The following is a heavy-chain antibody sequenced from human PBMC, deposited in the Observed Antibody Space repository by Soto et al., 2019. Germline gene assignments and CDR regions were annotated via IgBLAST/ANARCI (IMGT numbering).Heavy chain of an antibody. D-gene: IGHD1-1*01. CDR1: VASISNYY. CDR2: IYASGTT. V-gene: IGHV4-4*07. CDR3: ARESRSELGTVEY. J-gene: IGHJ4*02. Sequence: PSEALSLTCTVSVASISNYYWSWIRQPAGKGLECLGRIYASGTTTYNPSLRSRVTMSVDTSKNQFSLNLNSVTAADTAVYYCARESRSELGTVEYWGQGTLVPVSS.